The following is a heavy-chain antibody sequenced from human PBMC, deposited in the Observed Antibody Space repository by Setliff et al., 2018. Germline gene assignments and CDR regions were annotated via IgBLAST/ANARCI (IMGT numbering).Heavy chain of an antibody. D-gene: IGHD1-1*01. V-gene: IGHV3-30*02. CDR2: IRYDGSDK. Sequence: GESLKISCAGSGFRFSDYGMHWVRQTPGKGLEWVAFIRYDGSDKDYVDSVKGRFTISRDNSQNTMYLQMNQLRPEDTAVYYCAKPPNPGVVAVGMDYWGQGTLVTVSS. CDR1: GFRFSDYG. CDR3: AKPPNPGVVAVGMDY. J-gene: IGHJ4*02.